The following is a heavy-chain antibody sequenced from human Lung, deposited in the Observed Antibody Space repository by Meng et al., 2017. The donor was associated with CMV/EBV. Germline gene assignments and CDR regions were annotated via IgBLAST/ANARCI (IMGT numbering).Heavy chain of an antibody. CDR3: ERSRVGGRGGVFDY. D-gene: IGHD1-26*01. CDR1: GYTFSGYY. J-gene: IGHJ4*02. CDR2: INPNSGDT. V-gene: IGHV1-2*02. Sequence: ASXXVSXKALGYTFSGYYIHWVRQAPGQGLEWMGWINPNSGDTYFTQKFQDSVTVIRDTSISTVYMELRRLRSDNTAMYYCERSRVGGRGGVFDYWGQGTMVTVSS.